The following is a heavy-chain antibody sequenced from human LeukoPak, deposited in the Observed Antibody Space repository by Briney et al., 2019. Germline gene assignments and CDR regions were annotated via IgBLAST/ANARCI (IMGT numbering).Heavy chain of an antibody. J-gene: IGHJ5*02. CDR3: AKDSDYDSSGYYQENWFDP. CDR1: GFTFSSYG. V-gene: IGHV3-30*18. D-gene: IGHD3-22*01. CDR2: ISYDGSNK. Sequence: GGSLRLSCAASGFTFSSYGMHWVRQAPGKGLEWVAVISYDGSNKYYADSVKGRFTISRDNSKNTLYLQMNSLRAEDTAVYYCAKDSDYDSSGYYQENWFDPWSQGTLVTVSS.